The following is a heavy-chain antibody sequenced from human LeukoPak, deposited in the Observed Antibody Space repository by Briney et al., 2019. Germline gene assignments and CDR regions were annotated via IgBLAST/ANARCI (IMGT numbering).Heavy chain of an antibody. CDR2: IYYSGST. CDR3: ARERGGSPYYFDY. CDR1: GGSISSGGYY. J-gene: IGHJ4*02. Sequence: KSSETLSLTCTVSGGSISSGGYYWSWIRQHPGKGLEWIGYIYYSGSTYYNPSLKSRVTISVDTSKNQFSLKLSSVTAADTAVYYCARERGGSPYYFDYWCQGTLVTVSS. D-gene: IGHD1-26*01. V-gene: IGHV4-31*03.